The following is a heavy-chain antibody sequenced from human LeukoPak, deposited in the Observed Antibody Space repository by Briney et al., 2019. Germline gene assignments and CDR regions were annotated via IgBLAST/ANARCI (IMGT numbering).Heavy chain of an antibody. CDR3: ARDPRGVAVAGTFDY. CDR1: GFTVSSNY. V-gene: IGHV3-33*08. J-gene: IGHJ4*02. Sequence: GGSLRLSCAASGFTVSSNYMTWVRQAPGKGLEWVAVIWYDGSKTYYADSVKGRFTISRDNSKNTLYFKMNSLRAEDTAVYYCARDPRGVAVAGTFDYWGQGTLVTVSS. D-gene: IGHD6-19*01. CDR2: IWYDGSKT.